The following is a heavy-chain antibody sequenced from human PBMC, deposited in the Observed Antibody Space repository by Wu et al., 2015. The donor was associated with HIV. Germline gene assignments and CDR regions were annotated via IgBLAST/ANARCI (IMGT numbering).Heavy chain of an antibody. CDR2: INPSGGNT. D-gene: IGHD2-2*01. V-gene: IGHV1-46*01. CDR3: ARDLGATRSTMD. Sequence: QVQLVQSGAEVRKPGASVKVSCKTSGYTFTGYYMHWVRQAPGQGLEWMGIINPSGGNTNYAQKVQGRATMTIDTSTSTAYMELRSLRSDDTAVYYCARDLGATRSTMDWGQGTLVTVS. J-gene: IGHJ4*02. CDR1: GYTFTGYY.